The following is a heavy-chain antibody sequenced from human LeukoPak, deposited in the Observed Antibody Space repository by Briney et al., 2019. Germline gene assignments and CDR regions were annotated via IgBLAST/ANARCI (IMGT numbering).Heavy chain of an antibody. CDR2: TYYRSKWYN. CDR1: GDSVSSNSVA. Sequence: SQTLSLTCAISGDSVSSNSVAWNWIRQSPSRGLEWLGRTYYRSKWYNDYAGFVKSRITVNPDTSKNQFSLQLKSVTPEDTAVYYCAYGMDVWGQGTTVTVSS. V-gene: IGHV6-1*01. J-gene: IGHJ6*02. CDR3: AYGMDV.